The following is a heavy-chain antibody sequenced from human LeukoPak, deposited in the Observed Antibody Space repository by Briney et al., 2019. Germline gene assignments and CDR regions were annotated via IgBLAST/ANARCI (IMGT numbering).Heavy chain of an antibody. V-gene: IGHV3-23*01. CDR2: ISGSGTTT. CDR1: GFIFSSYA. D-gene: IGHD6-13*01. J-gene: IGHJ4*02. CDR3: VWSSSWEKRYYLDY. Sequence: GGSLRLSCAASGFIFSSYAMTWVRQAPGRGLEWLSTISGSGTTTYYVDSVKGRFTVSRDNSKNTLYLQMSSLRAEDTAVYYCVWSSSWEKRYYLDYWGQGTLVTVSS.